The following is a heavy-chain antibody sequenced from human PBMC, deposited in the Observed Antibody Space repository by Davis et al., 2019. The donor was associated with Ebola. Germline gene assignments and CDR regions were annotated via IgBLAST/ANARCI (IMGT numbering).Heavy chain of an antibody. D-gene: IGHD1-1*01. V-gene: IGHV4-34*01. CDR3: AGSYLNNWDFDY. CDR1: GGSFSGYY. CDR2: INHSGST. Sequence: PSETLSLTCAVYGGSFSGYYWSWIRQPPGKGLEWIGEINHSGSTNYNPSLKSRVTISVDTSKNQFSLKLSSVTAADTAVYYCAGSYLNNWDFDYWGQGTLVTVSS. J-gene: IGHJ4*02.